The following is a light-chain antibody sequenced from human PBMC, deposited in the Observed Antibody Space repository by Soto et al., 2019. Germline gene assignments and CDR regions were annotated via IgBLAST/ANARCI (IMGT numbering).Light chain of an antibody. Sequence: QSALTKPASVSVSPGRSITISCTGTSSDVGGYNYVSWYQQHPGKAPKLMIYDVSNRPSGVSNRFSGSKSGNTASLTISGLQAEDEADYYCSSYTSSSTLFYVFGTGTKATVL. V-gene: IGLV2-14*01. J-gene: IGLJ1*01. CDR3: SSYTSSSTLFYV. CDR2: DVS. CDR1: SSDVGGYNY.